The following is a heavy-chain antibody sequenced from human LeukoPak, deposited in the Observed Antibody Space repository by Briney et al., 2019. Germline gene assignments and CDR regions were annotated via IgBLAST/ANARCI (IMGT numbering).Heavy chain of an antibody. Sequence: PSETLSLTCTVSGGSISSYYWSWIRQPPGKGLEWIGYIYYSGSTNYNPSLKSRVTISVDTSKNQFSLKLSSVTAADTAVYYCARSDSSSWYNLNTIDYYYYYMDVWGKGTTVTISS. D-gene: IGHD6-13*01. J-gene: IGHJ6*03. V-gene: IGHV4-59*01. CDR3: ARSDSSSWYNLNTIDYYYYYMDV. CDR2: IYYSGST. CDR1: GGSISSYY.